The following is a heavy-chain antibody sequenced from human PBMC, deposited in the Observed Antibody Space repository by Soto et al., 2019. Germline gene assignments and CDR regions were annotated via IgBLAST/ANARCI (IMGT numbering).Heavy chain of an antibody. D-gene: IGHD4-4*01. CDR1: GYTFTNYY. Sequence: ASVKVSCKASGYTFTNYYMHWLRQAPGQGLEWMGWMNPRSGGSKYAQAFQDRVTMTRDASISTAYMEMTSLRHGDTAVYFCVRSDDSTSYPLDLWGPGTLVTVS. CDR3: VRSDDSTSYPLDL. J-gene: IGHJ5*02. V-gene: IGHV1-2*02. CDR2: MNPRSGGS.